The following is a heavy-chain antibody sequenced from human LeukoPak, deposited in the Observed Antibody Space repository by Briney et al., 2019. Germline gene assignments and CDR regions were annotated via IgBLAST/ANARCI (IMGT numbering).Heavy chain of an antibody. D-gene: IGHD6-19*01. V-gene: IGHV4-39*07. Sequence: SETLSLTCTVSGGSISSSSYYWGWIRQPPGKGLEWIGSIYYSGSTYYNPSLKSRVTISVDTSKNQFSLKLSSVTAADTAVYYCAREGGSVADYNWFDPWGQGTLVTVSS. CDR2: IYYSGST. CDR1: GGSISSSSYY. J-gene: IGHJ5*02. CDR3: AREGGSVADYNWFDP.